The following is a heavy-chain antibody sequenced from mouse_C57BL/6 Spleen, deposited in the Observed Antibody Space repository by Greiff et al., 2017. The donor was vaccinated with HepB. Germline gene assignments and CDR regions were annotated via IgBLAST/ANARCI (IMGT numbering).Heavy chain of an antibody. CDR1: GYTFTDYN. D-gene: IGHD1-1*01. V-gene: IGHV1-18*01. Sequence: VQLQQSGPELVKPGASVKIPCKASGYTFTDYNIDWVKQSHGKSLEWIGDINPNNGGTIYNQKFKGKATLTVDKSSSTAYMELRSLTSEDTAVYYCARTVVARWYFDVWGTGTTVTVSS. CDR3: ARTVVARWYFDV. CDR2: INPNNGGT. J-gene: IGHJ1*03.